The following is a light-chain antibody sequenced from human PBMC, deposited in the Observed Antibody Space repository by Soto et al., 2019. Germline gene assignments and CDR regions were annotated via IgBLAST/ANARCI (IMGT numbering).Light chain of an antibody. J-gene: IGKJ2*01. CDR2: AAS. CDR1: QSTSSY. V-gene: IGKV1-39*01. CDR3: QQSYSTLVT. Sequence: DIQMTQSPSSLSASVGDRVTITCRASQSTSSYLNWYQQKPGKAPKLLIYAASSLQSGVPSRFSGSGSGTDFTLTISSLQPEDFATYYCQQSYSTLVTFGQGTKVDI.